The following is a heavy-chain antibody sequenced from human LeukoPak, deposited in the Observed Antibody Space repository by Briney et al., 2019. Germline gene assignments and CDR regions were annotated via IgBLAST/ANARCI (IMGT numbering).Heavy chain of an antibody. J-gene: IGHJ5*02. Sequence: GASVKVSCKASGYTFTNYFLHWVRQAPGQGLEWMGIINPSGGSTSYAQKVQGRVTMTTDTSTSTVYMELRSLRSDDTAVYYCARDLGIGAAGTSWFDAWGQGTLVTVSS. CDR3: ARDLGIGAAGTSWFDA. V-gene: IGHV1-46*01. CDR1: GYTFTNYF. CDR2: INPSGGST. D-gene: IGHD6-13*01.